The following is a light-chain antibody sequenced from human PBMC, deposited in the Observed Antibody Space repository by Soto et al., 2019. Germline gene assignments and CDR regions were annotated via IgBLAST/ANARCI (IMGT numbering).Light chain of an antibody. J-gene: IGLJ2*01. CDR2: LNSDGSH. CDR3: QTWGTGTLV. Sequence: QLVLTQSPSASASLGASVKLTCTLSSGHSSYAIAWHQQQPEKGPRYLMKLNSDGSHNKGDGIPDRFSGSSSGAERYLTISSLQCEDEADYYCQTWGTGTLVFGGGTKLTVL. V-gene: IGLV4-69*01. CDR1: SGHSSYA.